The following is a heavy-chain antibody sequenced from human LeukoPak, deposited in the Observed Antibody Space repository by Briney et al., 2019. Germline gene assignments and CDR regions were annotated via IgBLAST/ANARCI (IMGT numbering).Heavy chain of an antibody. CDR3: AKRPTDILTGPFDY. CDR1: GFTFSSYA. CDR2: ISGSGGST. V-gene: IGHV3-23*01. Sequence: PGGSLRLSCAASGFTFSSYAISWVRQAPGKGLEWVSAISGSGGSTYYADSVKGRFTISRDNSKNTLYLQMNSLRAEDTAVYYCAKRPTDILTGPFDYWGQGTLVTVSS. J-gene: IGHJ4*02. D-gene: IGHD3-9*01.